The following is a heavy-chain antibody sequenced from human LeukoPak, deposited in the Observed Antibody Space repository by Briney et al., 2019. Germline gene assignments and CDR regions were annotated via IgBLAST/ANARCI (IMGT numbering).Heavy chain of an antibody. Sequence: SETLSLTCTVSGGSIASGGNFWTWIRQHPGEGLEWIGYISHSGSPYYNPSLKSRVTISVDTSKNQFSLKLSSVTAADTAVYYCARKAGYCSSTSCHPFDYWGQGTLVTVSS. CDR1: GGSIASGGNF. CDR3: ARKAGYCSSTSCHPFDY. D-gene: IGHD2-2*03. CDR2: ISHSGSP. V-gene: IGHV4-31*03. J-gene: IGHJ4*02.